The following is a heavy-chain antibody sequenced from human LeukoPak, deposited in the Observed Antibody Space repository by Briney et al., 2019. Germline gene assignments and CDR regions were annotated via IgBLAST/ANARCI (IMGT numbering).Heavy chain of an antibody. D-gene: IGHD3-22*01. J-gene: IGHJ1*01. CDR3: ASTAYYYDSSGYEYFQH. CDR2: IYDSGST. Sequence: SETLSLTCTGSGGSISSYYWSWLRQPPGKGLEWIGYIYDSGSTNYNPSLKSRVTVSVDTSKNQFSLKLSSVTAADTAVYYCASTAYYYDSSGYEYFQHWGQGTLVTVSS. V-gene: IGHV4-59*01. CDR1: GGSISSYY.